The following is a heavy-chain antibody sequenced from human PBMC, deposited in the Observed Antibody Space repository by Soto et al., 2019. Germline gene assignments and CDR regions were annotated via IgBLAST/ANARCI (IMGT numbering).Heavy chain of an antibody. CDR2: VNDGNGNT. CDR3: ARILGYCSGGSCDY. Sequence: GASVKVSFKASGYTFTSYAMHWLRQAPGQRLEGMGWVNDGNGNTKYSQKFQGRVTINRNTSASTAYMELSSLRSEDTAVYYCARILGYCSGGSCDYWGQGTLVTVSS. V-gene: IGHV1-3*01. D-gene: IGHD2-15*01. CDR1: GYTFTSYA. J-gene: IGHJ4*02.